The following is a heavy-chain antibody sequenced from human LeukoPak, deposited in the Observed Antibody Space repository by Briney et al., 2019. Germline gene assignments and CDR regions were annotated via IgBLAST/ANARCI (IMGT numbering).Heavy chain of an antibody. CDR1: GYTFTGYY. V-gene: IGHV1-2*02. CDR2: INPNSGGT. D-gene: IGHD6-13*01. J-gene: IGHJ4*02. CDR3: ARVRSDSSSWYASRFDY. Sequence: ASVKVSCKASGYTFTGYYMHWVRQAPGQGLEWMGWINPNSGGTNYAQKFQGRVTMTRDTSISTAYMELSRLRSADTAVYYCARVRSDSSSWYASRFDYWGQGTLVTVSS.